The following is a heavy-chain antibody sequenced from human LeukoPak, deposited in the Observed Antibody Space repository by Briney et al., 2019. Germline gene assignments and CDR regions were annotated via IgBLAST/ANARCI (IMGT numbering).Heavy chain of an antibody. V-gene: IGHV3-23*01. CDR2: ISGSGGST. J-gene: IGHJ2*01. CDR3: ARMSEVVVVLSWYFGL. D-gene: IGHD2-15*01. Sequence: GGSLRLSCAASGFTVSSNYMSWVRQAPGKGLEWVSAISGSGGSTYYADSVRGRFTISRDISKNTLYLQMNSLRAEDTAIYYCARMSEVVVVLSWYFGLWGRGTLVTVSS. CDR1: GFTVSSNY.